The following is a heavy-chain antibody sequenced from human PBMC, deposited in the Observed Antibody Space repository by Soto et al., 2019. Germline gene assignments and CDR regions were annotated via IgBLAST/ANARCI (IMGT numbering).Heavy chain of an antibody. CDR3: ARDMYSSDYFVKWFEP. J-gene: IGHJ5*02. CDR1: GFSFSSYA. V-gene: IGHV3-30*04. Sequence: QVRLVESGGGVVQPGRSLRLSCTASGFSFSSYAMYWFRQPPGKGLEWVAVISKDGMNKNYADSVKGRVTVSRDNANYSLELQLNSLRGEDTAIDYCARDMYSSDYFVKWFEPWGQATLVTVSS. D-gene: IGHD6-19*01. CDR2: ISKDGMNK.